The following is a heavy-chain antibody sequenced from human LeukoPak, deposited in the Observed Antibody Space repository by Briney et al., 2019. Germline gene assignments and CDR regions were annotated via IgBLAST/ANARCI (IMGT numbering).Heavy chain of an antibody. J-gene: IGHJ5*02. CDR2: ISGSGAVT. Sequence: GGSLRLSCAASGFAFSDYALSWVRQAPGKGLEWVSGISGSGAVTYYADSVKGRFTISRDNAKNSLYLQMNSLRAEDTAVYYCARDHSGSYPDWFDPWGQGTLVTVSS. V-gene: IGHV3-23*01. CDR1: GFAFSDYA. D-gene: IGHD1-26*01. CDR3: ARDHSGSYPDWFDP.